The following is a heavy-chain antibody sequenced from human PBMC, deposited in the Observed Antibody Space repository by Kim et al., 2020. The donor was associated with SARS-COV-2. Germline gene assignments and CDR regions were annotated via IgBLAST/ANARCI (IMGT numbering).Heavy chain of an antibody. Sequence: GGSLRLSCAASGFTFSNAWMSWVRQAPGKGLEWVGRIKSKTDGGTTDYAAPVKGRFTISRDDSKNTLYLQMNSLKTEDTAVYYCTTDGSGLRYDAFDIWGQGTMVTVSS. CDR2: IKSKTDGGTT. J-gene: IGHJ3*02. D-gene: IGHD3-10*01. CDR1: GFTFSNAW. CDR3: TTDGSGLRYDAFDI. V-gene: IGHV3-15*01.